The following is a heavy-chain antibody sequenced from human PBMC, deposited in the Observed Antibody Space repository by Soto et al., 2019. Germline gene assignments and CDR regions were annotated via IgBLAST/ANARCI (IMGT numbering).Heavy chain of an antibody. CDR2: IYWDDDK. J-gene: IGHJ4*02. CDR1: GFSLSTSGVG. V-gene: IGHV2-5*02. D-gene: IGHD1-20*01. Sequence: SGPTLVNPTQTLTLTCTFSGFSLSTSGVGVGWIRQPPGKALEWLALIYWDDDKRYSPSLKSRLTITKDTSKSQVVLTMTNMDPVDTATYYCAHTGITITPPNVIIKWEPHVKTLHFDYWGQGTLVTVSS. CDR3: AHTGITITPPNVIIKWEPHVKTLHFDY.